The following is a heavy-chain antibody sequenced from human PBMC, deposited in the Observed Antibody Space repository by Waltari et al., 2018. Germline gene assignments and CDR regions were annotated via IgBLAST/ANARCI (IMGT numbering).Heavy chain of an antibody. J-gene: IGHJ6*02. D-gene: IGHD3-10*01. CDR3: TRNYNGLGV. V-gene: IGHV1-2*02. CDR1: GYTFTDYQ. CDR2: INPKSGGT. Sequence: QVQLVQSGAEMKKPGASMRVPCKASGYTFTDYQIYWVRQAPGQGLAWVGWINPKSGGTNYAQKLQGRVTMTRDTSISTAYMELTSLTFDDAAVYYCTRNYNGLGVWGQGTTVTVSS.